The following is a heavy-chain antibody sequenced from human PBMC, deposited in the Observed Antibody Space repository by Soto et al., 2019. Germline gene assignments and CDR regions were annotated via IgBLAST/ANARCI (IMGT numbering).Heavy chain of an antibody. CDR1: GYTFTSYY. D-gene: IGHD6-19*01. V-gene: IGHV1-46*01. CDR2: INPGGGRT. Sequence: ASVKVSCKASGYTFTSYYMHWVRQAPGQGLEWMGLINPGGGRTSYAQKLQGRVTMTRDTSTSTVYMELSSLRSEDTAVYYCARGLAVAYSPALLWGQGTLVTVSS. J-gene: IGHJ4*02. CDR3: ARGLAVAYSPALL.